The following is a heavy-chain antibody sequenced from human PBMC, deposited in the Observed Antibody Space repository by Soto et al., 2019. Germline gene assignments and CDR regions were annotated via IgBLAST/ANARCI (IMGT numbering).Heavy chain of an antibody. D-gene: IGHD3-16*01. CDR2: MKEDGGEK. CDR1: GFTFNTYW. J-gene: IGHJ5*02. V-gene: IGHV3-7*01. CDR3: ARGWAHLDP. Sequence: GGSLRLSCVASGFTFNTYWMTWVRQAPGKGLEWVANMKEDGGEKYYLDSVKGRFTISRDNAKNSLYLQMNSLRAEDTAVYYCARGWAHLDPWGQGTLVTVSS.